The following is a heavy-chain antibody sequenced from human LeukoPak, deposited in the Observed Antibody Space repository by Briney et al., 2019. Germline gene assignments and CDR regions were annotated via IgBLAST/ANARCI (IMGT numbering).Heavy chain of an antibody. V-gene: IGHV4-39*01. J-gene: IGHJ4*02. D-gene: IGHD6-6*01. CDR1: GGSISSSSYY. Sequence: PSETLSLTCTVSGGSISSSSYYWGWIRQPPGKGLEWIGSIYYSGSTYYNPSLKIRVTISVDTSKNQFSLKLSSVTAADTAVYYCARRLIAARPPPFDYWGQGTLVTVSS. CDR2: IYYSGST. CDR3: ARRLIAARPPPFDY.